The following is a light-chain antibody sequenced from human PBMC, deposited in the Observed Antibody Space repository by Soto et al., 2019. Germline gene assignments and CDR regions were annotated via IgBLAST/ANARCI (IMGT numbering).Light chain of an antibody. CDR1: QSISRR. CDR3: RQYDSYSHWT. J-gene: IGKJ1*01. V-gene: IGKV1-5*01. CDR2: DVS. Sequence: DIQMTQSPSTLSASLGDRVTITCRASQSISRRLAWYQQKPAKAPNLLLSDVSTLKRGGPSRFIGSGSVTEVTIPIISLQHDDVVTFHCRQYDSYSHWTFGQGTKVEI.